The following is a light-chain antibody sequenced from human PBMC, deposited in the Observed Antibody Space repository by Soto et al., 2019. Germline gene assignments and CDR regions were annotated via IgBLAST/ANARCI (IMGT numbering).Light chain of an antibody. CDR2: KAS. CDR1: QSISNW. J-gene: IGKJ2*01. Sequence: DIQMTQSPSTLSASVGDTVTITCRASQSISNWLAWYQQKPGQAPKLLIHKASTLECGVPSRFSGSGSGTEFTLTISRLQPDDFATFYCHQYDRFPYTFGQGTKLESK. CDR3: HQYDRFPYT. V-gene: IGKV1-5*03.